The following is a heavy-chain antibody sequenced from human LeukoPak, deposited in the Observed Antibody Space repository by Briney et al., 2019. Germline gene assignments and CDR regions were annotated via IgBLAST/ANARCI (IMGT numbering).Heavy chain of an antibody. D-gene: IGHD2-15*01. CDR2: IYYSGST. CDR3: ARGPTYCSSSSCLQGE. CDR1: GGSISSYY. Sequence: PSETLSLTCTVSGGSISSYYWSWIRQPPGKGLEWIGYIYYSGSTNYNPSLKSRVTISVDTSKNQFSLKLSSVTAADTAVYYCARGPTYCSSSSCLQGEWGQGTLVTVSS. J-gene: IGHJ4*02. V-gene: IGHV4-59*08.